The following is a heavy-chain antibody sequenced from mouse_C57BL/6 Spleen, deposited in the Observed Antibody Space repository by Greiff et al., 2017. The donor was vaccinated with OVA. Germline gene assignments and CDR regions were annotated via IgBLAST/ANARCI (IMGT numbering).Heavy chain of an antibody. CDR1: GYTFTSYW. CDR3: AREVYYGNYVYAMDY. J-gene: IGHJ4*01. D-gene: IGHD2-1*01. CDR2: IYPGSGST. Sequence: VQLQQSGAELVKPGASVKMSCKASGYTFTSYWITWVKQRPGQGLEWIGDIYPGSGSTNYNEKFKSKATLTVDTSSSTAYMQLSSLTSEDSAVYYGAREVYYGNYVYAMDYWGQGTSVTVSS. V-gene: IGHV1-55*01.